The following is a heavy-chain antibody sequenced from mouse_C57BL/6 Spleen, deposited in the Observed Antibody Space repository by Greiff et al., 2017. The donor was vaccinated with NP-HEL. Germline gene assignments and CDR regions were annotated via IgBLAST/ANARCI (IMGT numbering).Heavy chain of an antibody. CDR3: ARYGLGLLRYFDY. V-gene: IGHV1-66*01. D-gene: IGHD1-1*01. CDR1: GYSFTSYY. Sequence: QVQLQQSGPELVKPGASVKISCKASGYSFTSYYIHWVKQRPGQGLEWIGWIYPGSGNTKYNEKIKGKATLTADTSSSTAYMQLSSLTSEDSAVYYCARYGLGLLRYFDYWGQGTTLTVSS. CDR2: IYPGSGNT. J-gene: IGHJ2*01.